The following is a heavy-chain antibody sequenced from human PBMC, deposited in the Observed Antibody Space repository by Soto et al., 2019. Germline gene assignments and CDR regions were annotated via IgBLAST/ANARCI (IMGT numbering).Heavy chain of an antibody. CDR3: ARVERTLYFQH. CDR2: IIPILGIA. D-gene: IGHD1-1*01. CDR1: GGTFSSYT. Sequence: QVQLVQSGAEVKKPGSSVKVSCKASGGTFSSYTISWVRQAPGQGLEWMGRIIPILGIANYAQKFQGRVTINADKSTSTAYMELSSLRSEDTAVYYCARVERTLYFQHWGQGTLVTVSS. J-gene: IGHJ1*01. V-gene: IGHV1-69*02.